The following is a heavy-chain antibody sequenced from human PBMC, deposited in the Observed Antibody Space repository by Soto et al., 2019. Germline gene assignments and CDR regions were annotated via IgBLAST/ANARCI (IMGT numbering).Heavy chain of an antibody. CDR2: ISWNSGSI. CDR3: AKDSGDYGDYVSPYAY. D-gene: IGHD4-17*01. CDR1: GFTFDDYA. V-gene: IGHV3-9*01. Sequence: PGVSLRLSCAASGFTFDDYAMHWVRQAPGKGLEWVSGISWNSGSIGYADSVKGRFTISRDNAKNSLYLQMNSLRAEDTALYYCAKDSGDYGDYVSPYAYWGQGTLVTVSS. J-gene: IGHJ4*02.